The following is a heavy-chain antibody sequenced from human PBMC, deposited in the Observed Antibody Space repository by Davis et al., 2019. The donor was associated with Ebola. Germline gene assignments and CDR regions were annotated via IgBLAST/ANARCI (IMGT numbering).Heavy chain of an antibody. D-gene: IGHD2-2*01. CDR2: IRSKANSYAT. J-gene: IGHJ4*02. CDR3: TTLRYCSSTSCYEGGY. V-gene: IGHV3-73*01. Sequence: GESLKISCAASGFTFSGSAMHWVRQASGKGLEWVGRIRSKANSYATAYAASVKGRFTISRDDSKNTAYLQMNSLKTEDTAVYYCTTLRYCSSTSCYEGGYWGQGTLVTVSS. CDR1: GFTFSGSA.